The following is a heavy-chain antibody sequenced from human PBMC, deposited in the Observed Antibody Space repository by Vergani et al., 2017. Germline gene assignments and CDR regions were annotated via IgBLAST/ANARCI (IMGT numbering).Heavy chain of an antibody. CDR2: IYYSGST. V-gene: IGHV4-59*08. Sequence: QVQLQESGPGLVKPSETLSLTCTVSGGSISSYYWSWIRQPPGKGLEWIGYIYYSGSTNYNPPLKSRVTISVDTSKNQFSRKLSSVTAADTAVYYCARGVDIVATSFDYWGQGTLVTVSS. CDR1: GGSISSYY. CDR3: ARGVDIVATSFDY. D-gene: IGHD5-12*01. J-gene: IGHJ4*02.